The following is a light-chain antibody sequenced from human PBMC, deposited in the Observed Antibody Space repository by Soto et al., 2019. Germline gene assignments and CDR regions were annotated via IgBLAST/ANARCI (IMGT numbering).Light chain of an antibody. J-gene: IGKJ2*01. V-gene: IGKV1-39*01. CDR1: QSISSY. CDR3: QQSYSTLYT. CDR2: AAS. Sequence: DIPMTQSPSSLSASVGDIVTITCRASQSISSYLNWYQQKPGKAPKLLIYAASSLQSGVPSRFSGSGSGTDFTLTISSLQPEDFATYYCQQSYSTLYTFGQGTKLEIK.